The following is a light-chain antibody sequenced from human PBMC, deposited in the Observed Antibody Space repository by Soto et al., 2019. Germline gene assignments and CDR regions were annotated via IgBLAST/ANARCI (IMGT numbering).Light chain of an antibody. Sequence: DVQMTPSPSSLSASIGDRVTITCRASPNVGKYLNWYQQKPGKAPNVLIHAASTLRSGVPLRFSGSGSGTEFTLTISSLQPEDSGTYYCQQIYVTPLTFGVGTRLEV. J-gene: IGKJ4*01. CDR1: PNVGKY. CDR3: QQIYVTPLT. CDR2: AAS. V-gene: IGKV1-39*01.